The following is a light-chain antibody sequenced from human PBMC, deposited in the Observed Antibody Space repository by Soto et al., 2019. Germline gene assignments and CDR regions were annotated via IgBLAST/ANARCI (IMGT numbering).Light chain of an antibody. CDR3: LQHNTYPLT. J-gene: IGKJ4*01. Sequence: DIQMTQSPSSLSASVGDRVTITCRASQGIRNDLSWYQQKPGKAPKRLIYSASTLQGGVPWRFSGSGSGAEFTLIISSLQPEDFATYYCLQHNTYPLTFGGGTKVEIK. CDR2: SAS. V-gene: IGKV1-17*01. CDR1: QGIRND.